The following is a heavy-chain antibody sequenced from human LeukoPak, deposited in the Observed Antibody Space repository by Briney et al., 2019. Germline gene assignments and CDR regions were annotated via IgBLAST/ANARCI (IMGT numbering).Heavy chain of an antibody. V-gene: IGHV1-58*02. J-gene: IGHJ6*03. CDR2: IVVGSGNT. CDR1: GFTFTSSA. CDR3: AAATRSYYYYMDV. Sequence: GASVKVSCKASGFTFTSSAMQWVRHARRQRLEWIGWIVVGSGNTNYAQKFQERVTITRDMSTSTAYMELSSLRSEDTAVYYCAAATRSYYYYMDVWGKGTTVTVSS.